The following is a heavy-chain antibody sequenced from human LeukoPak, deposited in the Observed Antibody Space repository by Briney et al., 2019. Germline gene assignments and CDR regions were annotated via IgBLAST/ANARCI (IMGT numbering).Heavy chain of an antibody. CDR1: GFTFSNYA. CDR3: VKDSAPYSNGWGFDY. Sequence: GGSLRLSCSASGFTFSNYAMHWVRQAPGKGLEFVSGISSSGGNTYDADSVKGRFTISRDNSNATLYLQMSSLRTEDTALYYCVKDSAPYSNGWGFDYWGQGTLVTVSS. D-gene: IGHD6-19*01. J-gene: IGHJ4*02. CDR2: ISSSGGNT. V-gene: IGHV3-64D*09.